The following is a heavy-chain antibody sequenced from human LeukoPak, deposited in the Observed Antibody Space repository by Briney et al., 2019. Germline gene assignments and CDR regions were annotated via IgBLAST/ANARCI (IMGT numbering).Heavy chain of an antibody. CDR3: ARLSGSYLDY. Sequence: PGGSLRLSCAASGFTFSSNGMHWVRQAPGKGLEWVALIWFDGSQKYYADSVKGRFTISRDNSKNTLYLQMNGLRAEDTAVYYCARLSGSYLDYWGQGTLVTVSS. D-gene: IGHD1-26*01. CDR2: IWFDGSQK. V-gene: IGHV3-33*01. CDR1: GFTFSSNG. J-gene: IGHJ4*02.